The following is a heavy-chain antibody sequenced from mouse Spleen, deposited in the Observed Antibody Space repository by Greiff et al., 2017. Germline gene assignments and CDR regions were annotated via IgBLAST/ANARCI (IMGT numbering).Heavy chain of an antibody. CDR3: ASFLYAMDY. CDR2: ISYDGSN. V-gene: IGHV3-6*01. CDR1: GYSITSGYY. Sequence: EVKLMESGPGLVKPSQSLSLTCSVTGYSITSGYYWNWIRQFPGNKLEWMGYISYDGSNNYNPSLKNRISITRDTSKNQFFLKLNSVTTEDTATYYCASFLYAMDYWGQGTSVTVSS. J-gene: IGHJ4*01.